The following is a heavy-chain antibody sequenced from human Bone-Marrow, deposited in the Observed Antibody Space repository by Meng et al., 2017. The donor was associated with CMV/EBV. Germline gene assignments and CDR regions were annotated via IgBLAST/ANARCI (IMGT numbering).Heavy chain of an antibody. Sequence: GGSLRLACVASGFSFSSYWMHWVRQGPGKGLVWVSRITADGTITSYADSVRGRFTISRDNAKNTLYLHMDSLTAEDTAMYYCARDATLPDYWGQGTLVTVPS. V-gene: IGHV3-74*01. CDR3: ARDATLPDY. CDR2: ITADGTIT. J-gene: IGHJ4*02. D-gene: IGHD2-2*01. CDR1: GFSFSSYW.